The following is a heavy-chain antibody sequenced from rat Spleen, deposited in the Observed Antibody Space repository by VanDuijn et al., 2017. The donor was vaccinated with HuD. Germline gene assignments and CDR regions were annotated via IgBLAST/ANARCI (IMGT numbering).Heavy chain of an antibody. Sequence: EVQLVESGGGLVQPGRSLKLSCAASGFTFNNYGMAWVRQAPTKGLEWVATISYDGGSTYYRDSVKGRFTISRDNAKSTLYLQMDSLRSEDTATYYCARQGGYNSYFDYWGQGVMVTVSS. D-gene: IGHD1-4*01. J-gene: IGHJ2*01. CDR3: ARQGGYNSYFDY. CDR2: ISYDGGST. CDR1: GFTFNNYG. V-gene: IGHV5-29*01.